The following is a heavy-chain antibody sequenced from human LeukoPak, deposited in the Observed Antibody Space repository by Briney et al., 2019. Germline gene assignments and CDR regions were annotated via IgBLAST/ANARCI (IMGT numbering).Heavy chain of an antibody. CDR3: ARPNYYDSSGYADY. CDR1: GFTFSSYA. Sequence: GGSLRLSCAASGFTFSSYAMHWVRQAPGKGLEWVAVISYDGSSKYYADSVKGRFTISRDNSKNTLYLQMNSLRAEDTAVYYCARPNYYDSSGYADYWGQGTLVTVSS. V-gene: IGHV3-30-3*01. D-gene: IGHD3-22*01. J-gene: IGHJ4*02. CDR2: ISYDGSSK.